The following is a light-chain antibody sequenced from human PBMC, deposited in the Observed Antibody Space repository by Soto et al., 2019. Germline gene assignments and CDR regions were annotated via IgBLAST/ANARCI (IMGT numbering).Light chain of an antibody. Sequence: EIQLSQSPSSLSASLGETFTVTCQASQDISVYLNWYQEKPGKAPTLLIYDASNLKTGVPSRFSGLGSGTHFTLTISNLQPEDITTYFCQDYAYVLVTFGGGTKVDNK. J-gene: IGKJ4*01. CDR3: QDYAYVLVT. V-gene: IGKV1-33*01. CDR2: DAS. CDR1: QDISVY.